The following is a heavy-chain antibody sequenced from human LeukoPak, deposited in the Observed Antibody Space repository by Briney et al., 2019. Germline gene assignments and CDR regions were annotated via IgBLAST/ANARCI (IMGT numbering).Heavy chain of an antibody. V-gene: IGHV4-38-2*02. Sequence: PSETLSLTCTVSAYSVSTDYYWGWIRQPPGKGLEWIGNIYHDGSTYYIPSLKSRVTISVDTSKNQFSLKLTSVTAADTAVYYCAREGLITVVRGVNFGYWGQGTLVSVSS. J-gene: IGHJ4*02. CDR2: IYHDGST. CDR1: AYSVSTDYY. CDR3: AREGLITVVRGVNFGY. D-gene: IGHD3-10*01.